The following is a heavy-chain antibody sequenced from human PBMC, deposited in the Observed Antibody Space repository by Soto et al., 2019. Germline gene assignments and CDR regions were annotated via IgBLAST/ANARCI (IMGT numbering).Heavy chain of an antibody. Sequence: SETLSLTCNVSGGPINSPDYYWTWIRQSPGKGLEWIGYLYFNGGTQYNPSLRTPISMSLDTSKKHFPLKMRSVPGADTAVYYCARGISKYSSWYEPHTWFDPWGQGALVTVSS. D-gene: IGHD6-13*01. CDR1: GGPINSPDYY. J-gene: IGHJ5*02. CDR3: ARGISKYSSWYEPHTWFDP. CDR2: LYFNGGT. V-gene: IGHV4-30-4*01.